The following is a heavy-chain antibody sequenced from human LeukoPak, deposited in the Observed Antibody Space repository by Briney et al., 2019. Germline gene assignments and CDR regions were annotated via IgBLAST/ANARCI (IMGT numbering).Heavy chain of an antibody. CDR3: AKDIDYYDSSGYFDY. CDR1: GFTFSSYW. CDR2: IKEDGSEK. Sequence: GGSLRLSCAASGFTFSSYWMAWVRRAPGKGLEWVANIKEDGSEKYYVDSVKGRFTISRDNSKNSLYLQMNSLRTEDTALYYCAKDIDYYDSSGYFDYWGQGTLVTVSS. J-gene: IGHJ4*02. V-gene: IGHV3-7*03. D-gene: IGHD3-22*01.